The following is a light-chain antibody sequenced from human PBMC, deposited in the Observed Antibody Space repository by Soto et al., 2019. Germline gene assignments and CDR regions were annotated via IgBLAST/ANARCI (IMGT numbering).Light chain of an antibody. CDR3: QQYNNWPYT. CDR1: QSVNSN. V-gene: IGKV3-15*01. J-gene: IGKJ2*01. Sequence: EIVMTQSPATLSVSPGKRATLSCRASQSVNSNLAWYQQKPGQVPRLLIYGASTRATGIPARFSGSGSGTEFTLTISSLHSEDFAVYYCQQYNNWPYTFGQGTKVDIK. CDR2: GAS.